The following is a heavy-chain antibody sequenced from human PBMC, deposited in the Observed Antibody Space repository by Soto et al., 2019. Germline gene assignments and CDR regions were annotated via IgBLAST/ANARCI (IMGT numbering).Heavy chain of an antibody. Sequence: QVQLQQWGAGLLKPSETLSLTCAVYGGSFSGYYWSWIRQPPGKGLEWIGEINHSGSTNYNPSLKSRVTISVDTSKNQFSLKLSSVTAADTAVYYCARSLVAVAGTSYFDYWGQGTLVTVSS. D-gene: IGHD6-19*01. V-gene: IGHV4-34*01. CDR2: INHSGST. J-gene: IGHJ4*02. CDR3: ARSLVAVAGTSYFDY. CDR1: GGSFSGYY.